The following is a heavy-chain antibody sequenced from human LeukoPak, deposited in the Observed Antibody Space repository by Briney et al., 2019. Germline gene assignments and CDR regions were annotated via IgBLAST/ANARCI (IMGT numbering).Heavy chain of an antibody. CDR2: IILSGST. CDR3: ARVVRKSGYSYGTNYYYYGMDV. J-gene: IGHJ6*02. Sequence: SETLSLTCAVYGGSFSGYYWSWIRQPPGKGLEWIGEIILSGSTNYNPSLKSRVTISVDTSKNQFSLKLSSVTAADTAVYYCARVVRKSGYSYGTNYYYYGMDVWGQGTTVTVSS. D-gene: IGHD5-18*01. V-gene: IGHV4-34*12. CDR1: GGSFSGYY.